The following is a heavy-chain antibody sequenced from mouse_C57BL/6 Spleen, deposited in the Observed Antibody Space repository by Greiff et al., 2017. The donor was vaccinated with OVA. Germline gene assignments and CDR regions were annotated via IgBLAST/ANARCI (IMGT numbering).Heavy chain of an antibody. J-gene: IGHJ4*01. Sequence: QVQLQQPGAELVKPGASVKLSCKASGYTFTSYWMHWVKQRPGRGLEWIGRIDPNSGGTKYNEKFKSKATLTVDKPSSTAYMQLSSLTSEDSAVYYFAKIDSSGYQSCYAMDYWGQGTSVTVSS. CDR3: AKIDSSGYQSCYAMDY. D-gene: IGHD3-2*02. CDR2: IDPNSGGT. CDR1: GYTFTSYW. V-gene: IGHV1-72*01.